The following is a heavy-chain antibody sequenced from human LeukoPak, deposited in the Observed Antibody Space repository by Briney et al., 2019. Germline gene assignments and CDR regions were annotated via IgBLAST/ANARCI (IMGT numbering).Heavy chain of an antibody. D-gene: IGHD3-10*01. CDR2: ISYSGNT. CDR3: ARIYAGGSFFDY. CDR1: GGSVSSNNHY. Sequence: PSQTLSLTCSVSGGSVSSNNHYWTWIRQPPGKGLEWIGYISYSGNTYYNPSLKSRIIISVDTSKNQFSLRLNSVTAADTAVYFCARIYAGGSFFDYWGQGTLVTVSS. J-gene: IGHJ4*02. V-gene: IGHV4-30-4*01.